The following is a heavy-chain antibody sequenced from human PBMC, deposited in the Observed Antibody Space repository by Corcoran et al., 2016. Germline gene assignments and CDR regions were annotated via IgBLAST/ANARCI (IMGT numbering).Heavy chain of an antibody. CDR3: ARHGIVGATRSYFDL. CDR2: IYPGDSDT. V-gene: IGHV5-51*01. CDR1: GYSFSTYW. J-gene: IGHJ2*01. Sequence: EVQLVQSGAEVKKPGESLKISCKGSGYSFSTYWIAWVRQMPGKGLECMGIIYPGDSDTRYSPSFQGQVTISADKSIGTAYLQWGSLKASDTAMYCCARHGIVGATRSYFDLWGRGTLVSVSS. D-gene: IGHD1-26*01.